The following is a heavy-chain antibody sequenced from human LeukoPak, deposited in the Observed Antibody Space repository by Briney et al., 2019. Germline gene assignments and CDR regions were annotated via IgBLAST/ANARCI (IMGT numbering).Heavy chain of an antibody. D-gene: IGHD3-9*01. V-gene: IGHV3-13*01. CDR1: GFTFSSYD. CDR3: ARGRYFDDYGMDV. CDR2: IGTAGDT. J-gene: IGHJ6*02. Sequence: GGSLRLSCAASGFTFSSYDMPWVRQATGKGLEWVSAIGTAGDTYYPGSVKGRFTISRENAKNSLYLQMNSLRAGDTAVYYCARGRYFDDYGMDVWGQGTTVTVSS.